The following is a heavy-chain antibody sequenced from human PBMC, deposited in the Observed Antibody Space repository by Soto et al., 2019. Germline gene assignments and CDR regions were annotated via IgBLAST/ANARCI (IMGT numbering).Heavy chain of an antibody. Sequence: QVQLVESGGGVVQPGRSLRLSCAASGFTFSSYGMHWVRQAPGKGLEWVAVIWYDGSNKYYADSVKGRFTISRDNSKNTLYLQMNSLGAEDTAVYYCARVGSGWQNDYWGQGTLVTVSS. J-gene: IGHJ4*02. CDR3: ARVGSGWQNDY. V-gene: IGHV3-33*01. CDR2: IWYDGSNK. CDR1: GFTFSSYG. D-gene: IGHD6-19*01.